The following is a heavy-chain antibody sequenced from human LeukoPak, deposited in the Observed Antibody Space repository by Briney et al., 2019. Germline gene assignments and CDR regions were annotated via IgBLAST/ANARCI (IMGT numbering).Heavy chain of an antibody. CDR3: VRRDTGWNYFDY. V-gene: IGHV4-59*08. CDR1: GGSINIHY. J-gene: IGHJ4*02. CDR2: IYYTGKI. D-gene: IGHD6-19*01. Sequence: SETLSLTCAVSGGSINIHYWGWIRHPPGKALQWIGDIYYTGKINYNPSLKSRVTITLDTSKDHLSLNLTSVLAGDTAKYYCVRRDTGWNYFDYWGQGILVTVSS.